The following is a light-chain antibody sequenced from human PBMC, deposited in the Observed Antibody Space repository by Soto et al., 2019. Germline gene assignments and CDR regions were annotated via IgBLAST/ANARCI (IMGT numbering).Light chain of an antibody. Sequence: EIVLTQSPAPLSLSPGERATLSCMASQSVNTFLVWYQQSPGQAPRLLIYDASHRAAGIPARFSGSGFGTDVTLTICSLEPEDAAVSYCQQRSNWPPITFGQGTRLEI. CDR1: QSVNTF. J-gene: IGKJ5*01. CDR2: DAS. V-gene: IGKV3-11*01. CDR3: QQRSNWPPIT.